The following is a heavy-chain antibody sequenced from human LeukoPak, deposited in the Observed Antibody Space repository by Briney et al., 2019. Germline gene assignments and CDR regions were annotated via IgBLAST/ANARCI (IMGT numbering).Heavy chain of an antibody. CDR1: GFTFSSYN. CDR3: AREGSDFWSGYSKGYFDY. J-gene: IGHJ4*02. CDR2: IGSSVSTI. D-gene: IGHD3-3*01. V-gene: IGHV3-48*01. Sequence: GGSLRLXCAVSGFTFSSYNMNWVRPAPGKGLEWVSYIGSSVSTIYYADSVKGRFTISRDNGKHSLYLQMNSLRAEDTAVYYCAREGSDFWSGYSKGYFDYWGQGTLVTVSS.